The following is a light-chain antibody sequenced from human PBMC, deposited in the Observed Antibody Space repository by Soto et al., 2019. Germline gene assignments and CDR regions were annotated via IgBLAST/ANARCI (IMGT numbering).Light chain of an antibody. J-gene: IGLJ1*01. Sequence: QSALTQPASVSGSPGQSITISCTGTSNDVGGYNYVSWYQQHPGKAPKLMIYDVSNRPSGVSNRFSGSKSANTASLTISGLQTEDESDYYCSSYTGSSAYGFGTGTKLTVL. V-gene: IGLV2-14*03. CDR3: SSYTGSSAYG. CDR1: SNDVGGYNY. CDR2: DVS.